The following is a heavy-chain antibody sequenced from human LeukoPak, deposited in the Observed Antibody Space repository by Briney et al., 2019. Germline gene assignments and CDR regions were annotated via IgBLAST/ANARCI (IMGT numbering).Heavy chain of an antibody. CDR3: ARDRDSSGWYGYYFDY. Sequence: PGGSLRLSCAASGFTFSSYAMSWVRQAPGKGLEWVSSISSSSSYIYYADSVKGRFTISRDNAKNSLYLQMNSLRAEDTAVYYCARDRDSSGWYGYYFDYWGQGTLVTVSS. CDR1: GFTFSSYA. V-gene: IGHV3-21*01. CDR2: ISSSSSYI. D-gene: IGHD6-19*01. J-gene: IGHJ4*02.